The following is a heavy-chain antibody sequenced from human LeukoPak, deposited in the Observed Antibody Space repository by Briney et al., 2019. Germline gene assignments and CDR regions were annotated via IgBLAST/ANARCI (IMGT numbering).Heavy chain of an antibody. CDR3: PTSHTYGDYPH. CDR1: GFTFSSYA. J-gene: IGHJ4*02. CDR2: ISGSGGST. D-gene: IGHD4-17*01. V-gene: IGHV3-23*01. Sequence: GGSLRLSCAASGFTFSSYAMSWVRQAPGKGLEWVSAISGSGGSTYYADSVKSRFTISRDNSKNTLYLQMNSLRAEDTAVYYCPTSHTYGDYPHWGQGTLVTVSS.